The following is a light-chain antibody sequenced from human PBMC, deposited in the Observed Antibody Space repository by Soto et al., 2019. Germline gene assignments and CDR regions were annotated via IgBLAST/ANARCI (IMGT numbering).Light chain of an antibody. CDR3: QQYNNYPWT. CDR2: KAS. V-gene: IGKV1-5*03. Sequence: DIQMTQSPSNLSASVGDRVTITCRASQSISSWLAWYQKKPGKAPKLLIYKASSLESGVPSRFSGSGSGTEFTLTISSLQPDDFATYYCQQYNNYPWTFGQGTKVEIK. J-gene: IGKJ1*01. CDR1: QSISSW.